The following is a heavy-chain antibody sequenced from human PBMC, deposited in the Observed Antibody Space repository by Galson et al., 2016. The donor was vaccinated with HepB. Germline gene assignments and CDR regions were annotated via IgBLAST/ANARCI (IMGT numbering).Heavy chain of an antibody. CDR1: GYSFTKYG. J-gene: IGHJ3*01. V-gene: IGHV1-18*04. CDR3: AREVIPINAHDAFDV. Sequence: SVKVSCKASGYSFTKYGITWVRQAPGQGLEWMGWISISYGDTKYAQKFQGRVTLTTDTSTNTAYMKLRSLRSDDTAMYYCAREVIPINAHDAFDVWGQGTMVTVSS. D-gene: IGHD2/OR15-2a*01. CDR2: ISISYGDT.